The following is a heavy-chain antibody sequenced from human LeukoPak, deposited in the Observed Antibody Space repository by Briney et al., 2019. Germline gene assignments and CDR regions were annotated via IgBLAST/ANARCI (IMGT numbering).Heavy chain of an antibody. Sequence: GRSLRLPCAASGFTFSSYGMHWVRQAPGKGLEWVAVISYDGSNKYYADSVKGRFTISRDNSKNTLYLQMNSLRAEDTAVYYCAKGPYFEYSSSYYYYMDVWGKGTTVTVSS. D-gene: IGHD6-6*01. CDR3: AKGPYFEYSSSYYYYMDV. J-gene: IGHJ6*03. V-gene: IGHV3-30*18. CDR1: GFTFSSYG. CDR2: ISYDGSNK.